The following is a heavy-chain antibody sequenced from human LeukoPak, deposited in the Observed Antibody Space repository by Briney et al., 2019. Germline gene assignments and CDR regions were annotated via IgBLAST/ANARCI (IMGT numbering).Heavy chain of an antibody. Sequence: GGSLRLSCTASGFTFSSYSMNWVRQAPGKGLEWVSYISSSGSTIYYADSVKGRFTISRDNAKSSLYLQMNGLRAEDTAVYYCARERIVGVSPFDYWGQGTLVTVSS. CDR2: ISSSGSTI. D-gene: IGHD1-26*01. CDR1: GFTFSSYS. J-gene: IGHJ4*02. V-gene: IGHV3-48*04. CDR3: ARERIVGVSPFDY.